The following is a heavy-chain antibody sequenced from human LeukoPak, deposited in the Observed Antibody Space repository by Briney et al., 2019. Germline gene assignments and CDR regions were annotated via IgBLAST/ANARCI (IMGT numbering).Heavy chain of an antibody. D-gene: IGHD3/OR15-3a*01. CDR3: ARQTGSGLFILP. Sequence: SETLSLTCTVSGDSISSSRSYWGWIRQPPGMGLEWIGSIYYTGNTYYNASLKSQVSTSIDTSKNQFSLKLTTVTAADTAVYYCARQTGSGLFILPGGQGTLVTVSS. CDR1: GDSISSSRSY. CDR2: IYYTGNT. V-gene: IGHV4-39*01. J-gene: IGHJ4*02.